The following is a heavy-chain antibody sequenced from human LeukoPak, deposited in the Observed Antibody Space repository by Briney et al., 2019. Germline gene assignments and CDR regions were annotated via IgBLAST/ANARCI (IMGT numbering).Heavy chain of an antibody. D-gene: IGHD3-3*01. CDR1: GGSISSGSYY. J-gene: IGHJ4*02. CDR3: ARAITINFDY. CDR2: IYTSGST. Sequence: SQTLSLTCTVSGGSISSGSYYWGWIRQPAGKGLEWIGRIYTSGSTNYHPSLKSRVTISVDTSKNQFSLKLSSVTAADTAVYYCARAITINFDYWGQGTLVTVSS. V-gene: IGHV4-61*02.